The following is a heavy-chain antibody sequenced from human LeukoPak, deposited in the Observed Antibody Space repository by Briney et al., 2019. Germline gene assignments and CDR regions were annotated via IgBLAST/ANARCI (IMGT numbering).Heavy chain of an antibody. D-gene: IGHD3-9*01. CDR3: ITERVSTIWRSRYQYYVDV. CDR1: GFTFSNAW. Sequence: GGSLRLSCAASGFTFSNAWMSWVRQAPGKGLEWVGRIKSKTDGGTTDYAAPVKGRFIISRDDSKNTLYLQMNSLKTEDTAVYYCITERVSTIWRSRYQYYVDVWGKGTTVTVSS. V-gene: IGHV3-15*01. CDR2: IKSKTDGGTT. J-gene: IGHJ6*03.